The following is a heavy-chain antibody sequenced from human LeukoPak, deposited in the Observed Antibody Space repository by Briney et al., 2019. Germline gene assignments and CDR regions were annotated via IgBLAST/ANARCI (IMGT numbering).Heavy chain of an antibody. CDR2: IYYSGST. V-gene: IGHV4-59*01. D-gene: IGHD4-17*01. CDR3: ARGRDHGDCGY. CDR1: GGSISSYY. Sequence: SETLSLTCTVSGGSISSYYWSWIRQPPGKGLEWIGYIYYSGSTNYNPSLKSRVTISVDTSKNQFSLKLSSVTAADTAVYYCARGRDHGDCGYWGQGTLVTVSS. J-gene: IGHJ4*02.